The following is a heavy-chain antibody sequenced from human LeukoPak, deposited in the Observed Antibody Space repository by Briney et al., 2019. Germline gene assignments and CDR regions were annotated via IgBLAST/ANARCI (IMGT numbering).Heavy chain of an antibody. CDR1: GFIFSEYE. Sequence: GGSLRLPCAASGFIFSEYEMNWVRQAPGKGLEWVSYISSSGGSIYNADSERGRFTISRNNGKNSLYLQMNSLRAEDTAVYYCARGRRLWFGETHDAFDMWGVGTMVTVSS. J-gene: IGHJ3*02. V-gene: IGHV3-48*03. D-gene: IGHD3-10*01. CDR3: ARGRRLWFGETHDAFDM. CDR2: ISSSGGSI.